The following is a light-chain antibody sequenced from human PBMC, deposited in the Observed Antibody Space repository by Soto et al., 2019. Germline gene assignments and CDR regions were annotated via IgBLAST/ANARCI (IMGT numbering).Light chain of an antibody. CDR3: QQYNNWPPYT. V-gene: IGKV3-15*01. CDR1: QSISYN. CDR2: GAS. J-gene: IGKJ2*01. Sequence: EIVMTQSPATLSVSPGERATLSCRASQSISYNLAWYQQKPGQAPRLLIYGASTRATGIPARFSGSGSGTECTHTISSLQSEDFAVYYCQQYNNWPPYTFGQGTKLEIK.